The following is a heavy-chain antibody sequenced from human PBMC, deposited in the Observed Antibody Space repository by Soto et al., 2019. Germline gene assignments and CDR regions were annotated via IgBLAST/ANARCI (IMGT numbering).Heavy chain of an antibody. CDR1: GYTLTSYD. J-gene: IGHJ4*02. CDR3: ASFRVVGY. Sequence: QVQLVQSGAEVKKRGASVKVSCKTSGYTLTSYDIIWVRQASGQGLEWMGWMNPNSGNTAYAQKFQGRVIMTRNTSIRTAYMELSSLRSEDTAMYYCASFRVVGYWGQGTLVTVSS. CDR2: MNPNSGNT. V-gene: IGHV1-8*01.